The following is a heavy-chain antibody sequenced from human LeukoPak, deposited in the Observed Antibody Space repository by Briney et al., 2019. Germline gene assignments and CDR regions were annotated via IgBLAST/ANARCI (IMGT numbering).Heavy chain of an antibody. D-gene: IGHD3-22*01. CDR3: ARGLDYYDSSGYRLPALGY. V-gene: IGHV4-34*01. Sequence: PSETLPLTCAVYGGSFSGYYWSWIRQPPGKGLELIGEINHSGSTNHNPSLKSRVTISVDTSKNQFSLKLSSVTAADTAVYFCARGLDYYDSSGYRLPALGYRGQGTLVTVS. CDR1: GGSFSGYY. J-gene: IGHJ4*02. CDR2: INHSGST.